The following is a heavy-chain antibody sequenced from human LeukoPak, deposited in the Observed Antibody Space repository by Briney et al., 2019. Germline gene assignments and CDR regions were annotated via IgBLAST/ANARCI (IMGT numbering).Heavy chain of an antibody. Sequence: PSETLSLTCAVSGGSISSSNWWRWIRQPPGKGLEWIGEIYHSGSTNYNPSLKSRVTISVDTSKNQFSLKLSSVTAADTAVYYCARRLGGSNSGAFDIWGQGTMVTVSS. J-gene: IGHJ3*02. CDR2: IYHSGST. D-gene: IGHD3-16*01. CDR3: ARRLGGSNSGAFDI. V-gene: IGHV4-4*02. CDR1: GGSISSSNW.